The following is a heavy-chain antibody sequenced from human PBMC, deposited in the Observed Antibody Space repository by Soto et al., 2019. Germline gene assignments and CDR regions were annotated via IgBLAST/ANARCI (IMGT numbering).Heavy chain of an antibody. CDR1: GFTFDDYT. Sequence: EVQLVESGGVVVQPGGSLRLSCAASGFTFDDYTMHWVRQAPGKGLEWVSLISWDGGSTYYADSVKGRFTISRDNSKNSLYLQMNGVRTGDTALYYCAKDGNSGSYYLFDYWGQGTLVTVSS. V-gene: IGHV3-43*01. J-gene: IGHJ4*02. D-gene: IGHD1-26*01. CDR3: AKDGNSGSYYLFDY. CDR2: ISWDGGST.